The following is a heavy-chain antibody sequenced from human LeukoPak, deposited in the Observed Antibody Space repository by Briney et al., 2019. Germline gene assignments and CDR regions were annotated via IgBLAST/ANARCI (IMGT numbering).Heavy chain of an antibody. J-gene: IGHJ4*02. Sequence: ASVKVSCKASGLSLAHDGISWVRQAPGQGLVWMGWISFHNGDTLYAQNFQGRLTVTTDTSTSTAYMELRSLRSDDTAVYYCAGSYCSSTSCYQFDYWGQGTLVTVSS. D-gene: IGHD2-2*01. CDR3: AGSYCSSTSCYQFDY. CDR1: GLSLAHDG. CDR2: ISFHNGDT. V-gene: IGHV1-18*01.